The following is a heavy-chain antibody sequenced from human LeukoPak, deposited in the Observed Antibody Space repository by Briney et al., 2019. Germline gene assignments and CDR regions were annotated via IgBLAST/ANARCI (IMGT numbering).Heavy chain of an antibody. CDR3: ARDDSSGYSPFDY. CDR2: IIPIFGTA. CDR1: GGTFSSYA. Sequence: SVKVSCKASGGTFSSYAISWVRQAPGQGLEWMGGIIPIFGTANYAQKFQGRVTITRDTSASTAYMELSSLRSEDTAVYYCARDDSSGYSPFDYWGQGTLVTVSS. J-gene: IGHJ4*02. D-gene: IGHD3-22*01. V-gene: IGHV1-69*05.